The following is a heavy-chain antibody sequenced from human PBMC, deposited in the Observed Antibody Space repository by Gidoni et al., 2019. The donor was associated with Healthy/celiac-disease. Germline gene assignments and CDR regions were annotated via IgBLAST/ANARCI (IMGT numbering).Heavy chain of an antibody. Sequence: QVQLQESGPGLVKPSGTLSLTCAVSSGSLSSSNWWSWVRQPPGKGLEWIGEIYHSGSTNYNPSLKSRVTISVDKSKNQFSLKLNSVTAADTAVYYCARDGGGSSSFYWYFDLWGRGTLVTVSS. CDR2: IYHSGST. CDR1: SGSLSSSNW. D-gene: IGHD6-6*01. CDR3: ARDGGGSSSFYWYFDL. J-gene: IGHJ2*01. V-gene: IGHV4-4*02.